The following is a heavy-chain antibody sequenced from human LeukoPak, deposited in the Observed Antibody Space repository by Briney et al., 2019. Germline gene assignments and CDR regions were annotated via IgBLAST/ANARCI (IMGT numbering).Heavy chain of an antibody. D-gene: IGHD5-18*01. J-gene: IGHJ4*02. CDR1: GFTFSSFG. CDR2: IWYDGSNK. CDR3: TTELIQLFDF. Sequence: PGGSLRLSCAASGFTFSSFGMHWVRQAPGKGLEWVAVIWYDGSNKYYADSVKGRFTISRDNSKNTLYLQMNSLRAEDTAVYYCTTELIQLFDFWGQGTLVTVSS. V-gene: IGHV3-33*01.